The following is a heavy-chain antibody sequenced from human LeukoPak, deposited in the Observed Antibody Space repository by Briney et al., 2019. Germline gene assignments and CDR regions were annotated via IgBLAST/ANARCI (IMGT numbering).Heavy chain of an antibody. Sequence: GGSLRLSCAASGFTFSSYSMNWVRQAPGKGLEWVSYISSSSSTIYYADSVKGRFTISRDNAKNSLYLQMNSLRAEDTAVYYCARAISGGITMVRGVIGYYYYMDVWGKGTTVTVSS. D-gene: IGHD3-10*01. CDR2: ISSSSSTI. CDR3: ARAISGGITMVRGVIGYYYYMDV. J-gene: IGHJ6*03. V-gene: IGHV3-48*01. CDR1: GFTFSSYS.